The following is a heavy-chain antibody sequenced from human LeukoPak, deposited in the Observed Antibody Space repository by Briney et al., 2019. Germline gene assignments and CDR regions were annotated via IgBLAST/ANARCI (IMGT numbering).Heavy chain of an antibody. CDR3: ARGGYSGYDY. V-gene: IGHV4-59*01. D-gene: IGHD5-12*01. J-gene: IGHJ4*02. Sequence: SETLSLTCTVSGGSISSYYWHWIRQPPGKGLEWIGYLYYSGNTYYNPSLKSRVTMSVDTSKNQFSLKLSSVTAADTAVYFCARGGYSGYDYWGQGTLVTVSS. CDR2: LYYSGNT. CDR1: GGSISSYY.